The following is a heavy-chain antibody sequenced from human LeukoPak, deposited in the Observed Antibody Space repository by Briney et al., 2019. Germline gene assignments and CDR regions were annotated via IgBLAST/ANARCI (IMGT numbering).Heavy chain of an antibody. CDR3: ARGAPGWYFDY. CDR1: GGSISSYY. D-gene: IGHD6-19*01. J-gene: IGHJ4*02. Sequence: SETLSLTCTVSGGSISSYYWSWIRQPPRKGLEWIGYIYYSGSTNYNPSLKSRVTISVDTSKNQFSLKLSSVTAADTAVYYCARGAPGWYFDYWGQGTLVTASS. CDR2: IYYSGST. V-gene: IGHV4-59*01.